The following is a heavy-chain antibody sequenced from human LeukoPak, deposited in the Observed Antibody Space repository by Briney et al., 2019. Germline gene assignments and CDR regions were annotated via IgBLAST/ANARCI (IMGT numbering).Heavy chain of an antibody. D-gene: IGHD5-18*01. CDR3: ARDQHGYSYGYGHY. CDR1: GYTFTGYY. V-gene: IGHV1-2*02. CDR2: INPNSGGT. J-gene: IGHJ4*02. Sequence: ASVKVSCKASGYTFTGYYMHWVRQAPGQGLEWMGWINPNSGGTNYAQKFQGRVTMTRDTSISTAYMELSRLRSDDTAVYYCARDQHGYSYGYGHYWGQGTLATVSS.